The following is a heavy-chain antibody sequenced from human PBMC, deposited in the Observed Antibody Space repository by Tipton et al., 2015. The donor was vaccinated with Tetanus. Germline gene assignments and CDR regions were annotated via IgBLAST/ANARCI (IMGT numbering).Heavy chain of an antibody. CDR3: ARHADYDILTGYADY. Sequence: TLSLTCTVSGGSISSSSYYWGWIRQPPGKGLEWIGSIYYSGSTYYNPPLKSRVTISVDTSKNQFSLKLSSVTAADTAVYYCARHADYDILTGYADYWGQGTLVTVSS. D-gene: IGHD3-9*01. CDR2: IYYSGST. CDR1: GGSISSSSYY. V-gene: IGHV4-39*01. J-gene: IGHJ4*02.